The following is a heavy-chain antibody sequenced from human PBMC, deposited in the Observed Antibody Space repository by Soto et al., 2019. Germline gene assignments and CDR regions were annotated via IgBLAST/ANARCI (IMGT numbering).Heavy chain of an antibody. J-gene: IGHJ4*02. D-gene: IGHD4-17*01. Sequence: EVQLLESGGGLVQPGGSLRLSCAASGFTFSSYAMSWVRQAPGKGLEWVSAISGSGGSTYYADSVKGRFTISRDNSKNTLYLQMNSLGAEDTAVYYCATLEEGTNYGDYPNWGQGTLVTVAS. CDR1: GFTFSSYA. CDR3: ATLEEGTNYGDYPN. CDR2: ISGSGGST. V-gene: IGHV3-23*01.